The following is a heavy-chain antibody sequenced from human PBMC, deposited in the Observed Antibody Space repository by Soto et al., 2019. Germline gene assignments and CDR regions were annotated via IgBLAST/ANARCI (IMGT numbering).Heavy chain of an antibody. CDR3: AKDPMG. J-gene: IGHJ4*02. CDR2: ISYDGSNK. CDR1: GFTFSSYG. Sequence: QVQLVESGGGVVQPGRSLRLSCAASGFTFSSYGMHWVSQAPGKGLEWVAVISYDGSNKYYADSVKGRFTISRDNSKNTLYLQMTSLRAEDTSVYYCAKDPMGWGQGTLVTVSS. V-gene: IGHV3-30*18.